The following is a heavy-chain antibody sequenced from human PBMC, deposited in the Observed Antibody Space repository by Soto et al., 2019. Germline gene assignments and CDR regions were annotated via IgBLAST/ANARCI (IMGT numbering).Heavy chain of an antibody. CDR3: AKDHVVRGAIGLDGMDV. J-gene: IGHJ6*02. Sequence: ASVKVSCKASGGTFSSYAISWVRQAPGQGLEWIGWIVVGSGNTNYAQKFQERVTITRDMSTSTAYMELSSLRSEDTAIYYCAKDHVVRGAIGLDGMDVWGQGTTVTVSS. CDR2: IVVGSGNT. V-gene: IGHV1-58*02. CDR1: GGTFSSYA. D-gene: IGHD3-10*01.